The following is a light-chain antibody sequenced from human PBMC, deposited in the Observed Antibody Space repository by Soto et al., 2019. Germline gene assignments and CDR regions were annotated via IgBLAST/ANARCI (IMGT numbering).Light chain of an antibody. CDR3: QQYNNWPPM. CDR1: QSVSSY. J-gene: IGKJ1*01. CDR2: DAS. Sequence: EILFTQSPATLSLSPGERVTLSCRASQSVSSYLAWYQQKPGQAPRILIYDASNRDTGIPARFSGSGSGTDCTLPISRLEPEDFAVYYCQQYNNWPPMFGQGTKVDIK. V-gene: IGKV3-11*01.